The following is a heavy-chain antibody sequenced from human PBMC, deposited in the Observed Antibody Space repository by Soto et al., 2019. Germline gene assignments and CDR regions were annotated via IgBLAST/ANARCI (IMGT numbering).Heavy chain of an antibody. J-gene: IGHJ5*02. V-gene: IGHV4-30-2*01. CDR2: IHHSGTT. Sequence: SETLSLTCAVSGGSICSGGYSWGWIRQPPGKGLGWIGYIHHSGTTYYNPSLKSRVTISVDRSKNQFSLKLSSVTAADTAVYYCARELGDILTGHYGWFDPWGQGTLVTVSS. D-gene: IGHD3-9*01. CDR3: ARELGDILTGHYGWFDP. CDR1: GGSICSGGYS.